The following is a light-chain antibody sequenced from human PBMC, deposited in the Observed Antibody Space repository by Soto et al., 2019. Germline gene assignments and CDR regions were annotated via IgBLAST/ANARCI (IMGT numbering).Light chain of an antibody. J-gene: IGLJ3*02. CDR1: SSNIGAGYD. Sequence: QSVLTQPPSVSGAPGQRVTISCTGSSSNIGAGYDVHWYQQLPGTAPKLLIYGNSNRPSGVPDRLSGSKSGTSASLAITGLQAEDEAEYYCQSYDSSLSGSVFGGGTKLTVL. CDR2: GNS. V-gene: IGLV1-40*01. CDR3: QSYDSSLSGSV.